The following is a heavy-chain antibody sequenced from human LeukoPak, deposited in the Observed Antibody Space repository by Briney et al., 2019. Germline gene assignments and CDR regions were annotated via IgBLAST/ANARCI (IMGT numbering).Heavy chain of an antibody. Sequence: TGGSLRLSCAVSGFTFSSYAMSWVRQAPGKGLEWVSAISGSGGSTYYADSVKGRFTISRDNSKNTLYLQMNSLRAEDTAVYYCAKGCGGDCYSDEDDAFDIWGQGTMVTVSS. V-gene: IGHV3-23*01. CDR2: ISGSGGST. D-gene: IGHD2-21*01. CDR3: AKGCGGDCYSDEDDAFDI. CDR1: GFTFSSYA. J-gene: IGHJ3*02.